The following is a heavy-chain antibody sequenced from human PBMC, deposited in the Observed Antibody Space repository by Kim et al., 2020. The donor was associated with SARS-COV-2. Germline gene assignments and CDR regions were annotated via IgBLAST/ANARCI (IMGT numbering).Heavy chain of an antibody. Sequence: GGSLRLSCAASGFTFSSYGMHWVRQAPGKGLEWVAVISYDGSNKYYADSVKGRFTISRDNSKNTLYLQMNSLRAEDTAVYYCAKGPAPSYYDFWSGYGMDVWGQGTTVTVSS. D-gene: IGHD3-3*01. J-gene: IGHJ6*02. V-gene: IGHV3-30*18. CDR1: GFTFSSYG. CDR3: AKGPAPSYYDFWSGYGMDV. CDR2: ISYDGSNK.